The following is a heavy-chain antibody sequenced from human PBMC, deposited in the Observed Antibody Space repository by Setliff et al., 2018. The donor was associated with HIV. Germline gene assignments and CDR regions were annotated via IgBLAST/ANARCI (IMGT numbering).Heavy chain of an antibody. V-gene: IGHV3-30*12. D-gene: IGHD3-22*01. CDR1: GFTFSSHG. J-gene: IGHJ4*01. CDR3: ASSRPPDDSSGYLDH. CDR2: ISSDGSDK. Sequence: GGSLRLSCAASGFTFSSHGMYWVRQAPGKGLEWVAIISSDGSDKNYADSVKGRFTVSRDNAKNSLYLQLNSLRAEDTAVYYCASSRPPDDSSGYLDHWGQGTLVTVSS.